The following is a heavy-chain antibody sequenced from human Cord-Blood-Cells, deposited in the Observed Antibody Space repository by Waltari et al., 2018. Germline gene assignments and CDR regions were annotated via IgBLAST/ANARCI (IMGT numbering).Heavy chain of an antibody. CDR3: ARVDGDYTFDY. CDR1: GFTVSSNH. Sequence: EVQLVESGGGLTQPGGLLVLSCAGSGFTVSSNHMTLGRQGPGKGLEWVSVIYSGGSTYYADSVKGRFTISRDNSKNTLYLQLNSLRAEDTAVYYCARVDGDYTFDYWGQGTLVTVSS. D-gene: IGHD4-17*01. J-gene: IGHJ4*02. CDR2: IYSGGST. V-gene: IGHV3-53*01.